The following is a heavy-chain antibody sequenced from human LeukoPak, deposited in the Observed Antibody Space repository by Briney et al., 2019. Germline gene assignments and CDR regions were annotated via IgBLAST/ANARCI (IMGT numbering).Heavy chain of an antibody. D-gene: IGHD3/OR15-3a*01. Sequence: GGSLTLSCAASGLIVSSNYMSWVRQAPGKGLEWVSVIYSGGSIYYADSVKGRFTISRDNSKNTLYLQMNSLRAEDTAVYYCARDPSSGLYYFDHWGQGTLDPVSS. CDR2: IYSGGSI. CDR1: GLIVSSNY. V-gene: IGHV3-53*01. J-gene: IGHJ4*02. CDR3: ARDPSSGLYYFDH.